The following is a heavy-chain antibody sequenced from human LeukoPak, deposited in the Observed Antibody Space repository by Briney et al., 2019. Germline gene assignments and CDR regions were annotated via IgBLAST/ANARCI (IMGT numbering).Heavy chain of an antibody. CDR1: GFKFSSYW. V-gene: IGHV3-7*03. CDR2: IKQDGSER. Sequence: QSGGSLRLSCAASGFKFSSYWMTWVRQAPGKGLEWVANIKQDGSERNYVDSVKGRFTISRDNAKNSLYLQMNTLRDEDTAVYYCATGAGCGYWGQGTLVTVSS. J-gene: IGHJ4*02. D-gene: IGHD6-19*01. CDR3: ATGAGCGY.